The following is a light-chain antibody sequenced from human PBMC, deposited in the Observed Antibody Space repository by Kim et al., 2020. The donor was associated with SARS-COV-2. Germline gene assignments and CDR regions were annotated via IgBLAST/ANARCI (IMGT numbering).Light chain of an antibody. CDR3: QQYNNWWT. Sequence: EIVMTQSPATLSVSPGERATLSCRASQSVSSNLAWYQQQPGQAPRLLIYGASTSATGIPARFSGSGSGTEFTLTISSLQSEDFAVYYCQQYNNWWTFGQGTKVDIK. J-gene: IGKJ1*01. V-gene: IGKV3-15*01. CDR1: QSVSSN. CDR2: GAS.